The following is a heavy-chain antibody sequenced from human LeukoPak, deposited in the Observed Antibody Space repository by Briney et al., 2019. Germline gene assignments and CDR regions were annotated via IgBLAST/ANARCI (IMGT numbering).Heavy chain of an antibody. CDR1: GASISPHY. D-gene: IGHD4-17*01. J-gene: IGHJ4*02. V-gene: IGHV4-59*11. Sequence: PSETLSLTCTVSGASISPHYWTWIRQAPGRGLEWIGYVYYNGLTSYNASLRSRLILSVDKARNQVSLKLTSVTAADTAVYYCTRERSTVTFDYWGQGTLVTVSS. CDR3: TRERSTVTFDY. CDR2: VYYNGLT.